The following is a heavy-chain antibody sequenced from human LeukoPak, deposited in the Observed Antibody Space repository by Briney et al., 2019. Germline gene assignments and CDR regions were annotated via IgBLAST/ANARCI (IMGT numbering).Heavy chain of an antibody. V-gene: IGHV3-48*01. Sequence: GSLRLSCVGSGFTFSSYHMNWVCQAPGKGLEWVSYISSSSSTIYYADSVKGRFTISRDNAKNSLYLQTNGLRVEDTAVYYCARAQYYSDNTGYYYLHYWGQGTLVTVSS. D-gene: IGHD3-22*01. J-gene: IGHJ4*02. CDR2: ISSSSSTI. CDR3: ARAQYYSDNTGYYYLHY. CDR1: GFTFSSYH.